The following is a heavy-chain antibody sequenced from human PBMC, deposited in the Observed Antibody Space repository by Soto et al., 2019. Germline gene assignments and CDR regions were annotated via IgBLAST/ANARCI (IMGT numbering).Heavy chain of an antibody. J-gene: IGHJ4*02. V-gene: IGHV3-33*01. CDR1: GFTFSSYG. CDR2: IWYDGSNK. CDR3: ARWGIAAGAY. Sequence: QVQLVESGGGVVQPGRSLRLSCAASGFTFSSYGMHWVRQDPGKGLEWVAVIWYDGSNKYYADSVKGRFTISRDNAKNTLYLQTTSLRAEDTAVYYCARWGIAAGAYWGQGTLVTVSS. D-gene: IGHD6-13*01.